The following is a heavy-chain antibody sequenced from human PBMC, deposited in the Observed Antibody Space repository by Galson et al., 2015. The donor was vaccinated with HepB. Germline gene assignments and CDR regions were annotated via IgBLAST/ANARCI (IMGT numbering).Heavy chain of an antibody. D-gene: IGHD3-9*01. J-gene: IGHJ4*02. CDR3: ARDSGSYDVLTGYSSYFDL. V-gene: IGHV3-69-1*01. CDR1: GFSLSAYN. CDR2: ISGSTYI. Sequence: SLRLSCAASGFSLSAYNMNWVRQAPGKGLEWASSISGSTYIYYKDSVQGRFTISRDTAENSVYLQMNSLRVEDTAVYYWARDSGSYDVLTGYSSYFDLWGPGTLVTVSS.